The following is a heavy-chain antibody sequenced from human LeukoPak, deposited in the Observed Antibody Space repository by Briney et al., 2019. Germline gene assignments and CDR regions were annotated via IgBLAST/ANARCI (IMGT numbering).Heavy chain of an antibody. CDR3: AREVGGGASGQ. J-gene: IGHJ4*02. V-gene: IGHV3-66*01. D-gene: IGHD3-16*01. CDR1: GFTFSSYS. Sequence: AGGSLRLSCAASGFTFSSYSMNWVRQAPGKGLEWVSVIYSDGTISYADSVKGRFTISRDNSENTLYLQMNSLRVEDTAVYYCAREVGGGASGQWGQGTLVTVSS. CDR2: IYSDGTI.